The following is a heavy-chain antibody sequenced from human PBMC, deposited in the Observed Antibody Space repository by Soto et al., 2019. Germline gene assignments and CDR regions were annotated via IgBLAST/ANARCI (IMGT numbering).Heavy chain of an antibody. CDR1: GFTFSSYA. CDR3: AKDQQLLFLCSFDI. V-gene: IGHV3-23*01. CDR2: IGGSGSSK. D-gene: IGHD6-19*01. Sequence: GGSLRLSCAASGFTFSSYAMSWVRQAPGKGLEWVTAIGGSGSSKYYADSVKGRFTISRDNSKNTLYLQMNSLRAEDTAVYYSAKDQQLLFLCSFDIWGQGTMVTVSS. J-gene: IGHJ3*02.